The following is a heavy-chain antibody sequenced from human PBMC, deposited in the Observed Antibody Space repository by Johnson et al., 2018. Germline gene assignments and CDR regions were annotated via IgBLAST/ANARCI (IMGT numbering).Heavy chain of an antibody. CDR2: TSYDGSTT. CDR3: AKGQPQVHVLEWFVMQFDS. J-gene: IGHJ4*02. Sequence: QVQLVESGGGVVQPGGTVRLSCTASGFIFSLFGMHWVRQAPGKGLEWLAVTSYDGSTTYYADAGRGRSTVHRDKANRTWYLKMKSRKVEDPAIYYCAKGQPQVHVLEWFVMQFDSRGQGTLVTVSS. D-gene: IGHD3-3*01. V-gene: IGHV3-30*18. CDR1: GFIFSLFG.